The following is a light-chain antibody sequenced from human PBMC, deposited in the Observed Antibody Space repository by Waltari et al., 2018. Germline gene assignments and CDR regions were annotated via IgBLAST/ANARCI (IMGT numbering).Light chain of an antibody. Sequence: IVMTQSPATLAVSPGESATLSCRASQSVSSSLAWYQQKPGQAPRLIIYPASTSATGVPTRFNGSGSGTEFTLTISSLQSEDFAVYYCQRYNNGGKTFGPGTKLEIK. CDR3: QRYNNGGKT. CDR2: PAS. J-gene: IGKJ2*01. CDR1: QSVSSS. V-gene: IGKV3-15*01.